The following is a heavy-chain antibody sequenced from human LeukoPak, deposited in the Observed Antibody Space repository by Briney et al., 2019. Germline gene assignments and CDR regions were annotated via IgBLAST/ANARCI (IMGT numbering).Heavy chain of an antibody. CDR1: GGTFSSYA. CDR3: AIDVRTHEYSSSSGHWFDP. J-gene: IGHJ5*02. CDR2: IIPIFGTA. V-gene: IGHV1-69*05. Sequence: SVKVSCKASGGTFSSYAISWVRQAPGQGLEWMGGIIPIFGTANYAQKFQGRVTITTDESTSTAYMELSSLRSEDTAVYYCAIDVRTHEYSSSSGHWFDPWGQGTLVTVSS. D-gene: IGHD6-6*01.